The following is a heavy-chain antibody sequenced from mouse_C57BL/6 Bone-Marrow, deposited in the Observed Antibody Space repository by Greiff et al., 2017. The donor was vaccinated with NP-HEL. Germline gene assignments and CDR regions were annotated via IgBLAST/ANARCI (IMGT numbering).Heavy chain of an antibody. J-gene: IGHJ1*03. D-gene: IGHD2-3*01. Sequence: LVESGAELVRPGASVTLSCKASGYTFTDYEMHWVKQTPVHGLEWIGAIDPETGGTAYNQKFKGKAILTAAKSSSTAYMELRSLTSEDSAVYYCRRTDDGYYCDFDVWGTGTTVTVSS. CDR2: IDPETGGT. CDR1: GYTFTDYE. V-gene: IGHV1-15*01. CDR3: RRTDDGYYCDFDV.